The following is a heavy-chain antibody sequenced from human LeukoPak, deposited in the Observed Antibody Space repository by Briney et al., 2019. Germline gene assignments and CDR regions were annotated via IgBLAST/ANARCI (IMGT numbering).Heavy chain of an antibody. J-gene: IGHJ3*02. D-gene: IGHD3-10*01. CDR1: GGSLSTSSYY. Sequence: PETLSLTCTVSGGSLSTSSYYWGWVRQPPGRGLEWLGNIFYSGSTYYSPSLKSRVTISLDTSRNQFTLKLNSVTAADTAVYYCAKSNGYGLLDIWGQGTMVTVSS. CDR3: AKSNGYGLLDI. V-gene: IGHV4-39*06. CDR2: IFYSGST.